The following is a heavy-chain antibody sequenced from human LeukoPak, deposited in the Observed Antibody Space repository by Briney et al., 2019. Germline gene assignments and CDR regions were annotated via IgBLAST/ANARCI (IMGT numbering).Heavy chain of an antibody. D-gene: IGHD3-22*01. V-gene: IGHV4-34*01. CDR1: RFSFSSYS. CDR2: INHSGST. CDR3: ARLPYYYDSSGYYYFSFDY. J-gene: IGHJ4*02. Sequence: GSLRLSCAASRFSFSSYSMNWVRQAPGKGLEWIGEINHSGSTNYNPSLKSRVTISVDTSKNQFSLKLSSVTAADTAVYYCARLPYYYDSSGYYYFSFDYWGQGTLVTVSS.